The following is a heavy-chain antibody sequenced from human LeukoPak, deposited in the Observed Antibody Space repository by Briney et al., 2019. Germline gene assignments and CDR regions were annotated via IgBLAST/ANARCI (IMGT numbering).Heavy chain of an antibody. J-gene: IGHJ4*02. V-gene: IGHV1-8*01. CDR3: ARSSTTVVTPGGY. D-gene: IGHD4-23*01. CDR1: GYTFTSYD. Sequence: GASVKVSCKASGYTFTSYDINWVRQATGQGLEWMGWMNPNSGNTGCAQKFQGRVTMTRNTSISTAYMELSSLRSEDTAVYYCARSSTTVVTPGGYWGQGTLVTVSS. CDR2: MNPNSGNT.